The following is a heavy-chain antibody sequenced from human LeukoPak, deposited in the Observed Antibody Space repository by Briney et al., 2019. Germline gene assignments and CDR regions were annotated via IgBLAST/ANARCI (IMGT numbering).Heavy chain of an antibody. CDR3: ARDQGLFNGDPHFDY. Sequence: SETLSLTCTVSGGSISSYYWGWIRQPPGKGLEWIGSIYYSGSTYYNPSLKSRVTISVDTSKNQFSLKLSSVTAADTAVYYCARDQGLFNGDPHFDYWGQGTLVTVSS. CDR2: IYYSGST. CDR1: GGSISSYY. J-gene: IGHJ4*02. D-gene: IGHD4-17*01. V-gene: IGHV4-39*07.